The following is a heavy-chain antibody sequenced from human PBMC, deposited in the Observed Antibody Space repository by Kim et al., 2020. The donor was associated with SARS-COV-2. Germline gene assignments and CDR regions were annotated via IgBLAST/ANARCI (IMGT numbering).Heavy chain of an antibody. V-gene: IGHV3-23*01. Sequence: GGSLRLSCAASGFTFSNYALSWVRQVPGKGLEWVSAIVGSGGSTYYADSVKGRFTISRDNSKNTLYLQMNSLRAEDTAVYYCARTVDPVHAAGCFDPWGQGTLVTVSS. CDR3: ARTVDPVHAAGCFDP. CDR1: GFTFSNYA. J-gene: IGHJ5*02. CDR2: IVGSGGST.